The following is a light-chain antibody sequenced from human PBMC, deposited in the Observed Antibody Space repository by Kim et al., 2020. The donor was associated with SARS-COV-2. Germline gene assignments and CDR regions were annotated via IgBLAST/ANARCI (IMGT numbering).Light chain of an antibody. CDR3: QQYNNWPGS. CDR1: QSVSNN. J-gene: IGKJ2*04. V-gene: IGKV3-15*01. CDR2: GAS. Sequence: SVSPGERATLSCRARQSVSNNLALYQQTRGQAPRLLISGASTRATGIPARFSGSGSGTVFTLTISSLQSEDFAVYYCQQYNNWPGSFGQENKLEI.